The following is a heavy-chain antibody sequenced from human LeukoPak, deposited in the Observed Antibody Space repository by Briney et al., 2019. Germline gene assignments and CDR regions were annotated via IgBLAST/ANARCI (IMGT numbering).Heavy chain of an antibody. J-gene: IGHJ4*02. CDR3: ARADILTGYYYFDY. CDR1: GGSISSGDYY. Sequence: SETLSITCTVSGGSISSGDYYWSWIRQPPGKGLEWIGYIYYSGSTYYNPSLKSRVTISVDTSKNQFSLKLSSVTAADTAVYYCARADILTGYYYFDYWGQGTLVTVSS. V-gene: IGHV4-30-4*01. D-gene: IGHD3-9*01. CDR2: IYYSGST.